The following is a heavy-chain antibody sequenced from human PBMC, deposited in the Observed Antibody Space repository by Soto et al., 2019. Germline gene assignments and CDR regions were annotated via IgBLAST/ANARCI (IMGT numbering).Heavy chain of an antibody. Sequence: PSETLSLTCIVSDGSISSYYWSWIRQPPGKGLEWIGNIYYSGSTNYNPSLKSRVTISVDTSKNQFSLKLNSVTAADTAVYFCARGYYADFDFWSASYYFDYWGQGTLVTVSS. CDR2: IYYSGST. CDR3: ARGYYADFDFWSASYYFDY. V-gene: IGHV4-59*01. J-gene: IGHJ4*02. CDR1: DGSISSYY. D-gene: IGHD3-3*01.